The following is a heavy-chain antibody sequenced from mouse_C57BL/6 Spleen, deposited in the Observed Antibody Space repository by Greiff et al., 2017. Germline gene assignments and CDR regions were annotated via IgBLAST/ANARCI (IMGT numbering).Heavy chain of an antibody. Sequence: QVQLQQPGAELVKPGASVKMSCKASGYTFTSYWLTWVKQRPGQGLEWIGDIYPGSGSTNYNEKLKSTATLTVDTSSSTAYMQLSSLTSEDSAVYYCARDRELVRGFAYWGQGTLGTVSA. V-gene: IGHV1-55*01. D-gene: IGHD2-14*01. J-gene: IGHJ3*01. CDR2: IYPGSGST. CDR3: ARDRELVRGFAY. CDR1: GYTFTSYW.